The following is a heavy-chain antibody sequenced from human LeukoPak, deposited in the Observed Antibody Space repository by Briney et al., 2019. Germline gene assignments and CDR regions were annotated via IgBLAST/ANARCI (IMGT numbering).Heavy chain of an antibody. CDR3: ARLHYYGSGSYGGSWFDP. CDR1: RFTFSSYS. J-gene: IGHJ5*02. D-gene: IGHD3-10*01. CDR2: ISSSGSYI. Sequence: GGSLRLSCAASRFTFSSYSMNWVRQAPGKGLEWVSSISSSGSYIYYVDSVKGRFTISRDNAKNSLYLQMNSLRAEDTAVYYCARLHYYGSGSYGGSWFDPWGQGTLVTVSS. V-gene: IGHV3-21*04.